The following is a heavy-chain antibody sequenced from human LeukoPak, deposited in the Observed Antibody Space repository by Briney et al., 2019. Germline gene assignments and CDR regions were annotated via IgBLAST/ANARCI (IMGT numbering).Heavy chain of an antibody. J-gene: IGHJ6*03. V-gene: IGHV4-61*02. Sequence: SQTLSLTCTVSGGSISSGSYYWSWIRQPAGKRLEWIGRVSTSGTTNYNPSLKSRVTMSVDTSKNQFSLKLSSVTAADTAVYYCARDGALGYCSGGSCYYYYYYMDVWGKGTTVTISS. CDR1: GGSISSGSYY. CDR3: ARDGALGYCSGGSCYYYYYYMDV. CDR2: VSTSGTT. D-gene: IGHD2-15*01.